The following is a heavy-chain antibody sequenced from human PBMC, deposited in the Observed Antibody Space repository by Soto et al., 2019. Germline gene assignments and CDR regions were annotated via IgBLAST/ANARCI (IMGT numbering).Heavy chain of an antibody. CDR2: VKTKTVGGTT. CDR1: GFTFSNAW. Sequence: QLVESGGGFVKPGGSLRLSCAASGFTFSNAWLSWVRQAPGKGLEWVGRVKTKTVGGTTDYAAPVNGRFTISRDDSKNTLYLQMNNLKPEDTAMYYCSTISIVATVDHWGQGTLVTVSA. D-gene: IGHD5-12*01. V-gene: IGHV3-15*01. J-gene: IGHJ4*02. CDR3: STISIVATVDH.